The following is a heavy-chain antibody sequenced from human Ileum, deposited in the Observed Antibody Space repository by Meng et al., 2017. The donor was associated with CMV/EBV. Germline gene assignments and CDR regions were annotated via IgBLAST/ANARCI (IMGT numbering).Heavy chain of an antibody. Sequence: SETLSLTCSVSGGSVSSSSYYWSWIRQLPGKGLEWIGNIYYSGRTNDNPSLKSRLTMSVDTSKNEFSLKLSSVTAADTAVYFCARSIDGYRLVDFDSWCQGTAVTVSS. J-gene: IGHJ5*01. CDR2: IYYSGRT. CDR3: ARSIDGYRLVDFDS. D-gene: IGHD5-24*01. CDR1: GGSVSSSSYY. V-gene: IGHV4-61*01.